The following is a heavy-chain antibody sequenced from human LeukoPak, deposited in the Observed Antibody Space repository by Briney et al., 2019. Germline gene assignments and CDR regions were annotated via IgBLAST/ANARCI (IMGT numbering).Heavy chain of an antibody. Sequence: SETLSLTCIVSGGSISSSSYYWGWIRQPPGKGLEWIGSIYYSGSAYYNPSLKSRVTISVDTSKNQFSLKLCSVIAADTAVYYCASPVGATGYDYWGQGTLVTVSS. D-gene: IGHD1-26*01. CDR3: ASPVGATGYDY. CDR1: GGSISSSSYY. CDR2: IYYSGSA. V-gene: IGHV4-39*01. J-gene: IGHJ4*02.